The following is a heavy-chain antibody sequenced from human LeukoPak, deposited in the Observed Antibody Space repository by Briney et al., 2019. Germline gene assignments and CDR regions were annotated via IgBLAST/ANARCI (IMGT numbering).Heavy chain of an antibody. V-gene: IGHV3-21*01. J-gene: IGHJ4*02. Sequence: PGGSFILFCSACSGNFSSNCRNGCVQAPGKGLEWVSSISSSSRYIYYADSVKGRFTISRANAKNSLYLQMNSLRAEDTAVYYCASCSGGSTYHSDDYWGQGTLVTVSS. D-gene: IGHD2-15*01. CDR1: SGNFSSNC. CDR3: ASCSGGSTYHSDDY. CDR2: ISSSSRYI.